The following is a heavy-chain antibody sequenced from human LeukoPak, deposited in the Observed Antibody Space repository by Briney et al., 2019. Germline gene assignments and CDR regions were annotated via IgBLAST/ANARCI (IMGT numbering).Heavy chain of an antibody. Sequence: GGSLRLSCAASGFTFSSYSMTWVRRAPGKGRESVSYISSSSSTIYYADSVKGRFTISRDNDKNSLYLQMNSLRAEDTAVYYCARQASGYYTNYYYMDVWGKGTRV. CDR2: ISSSSSTI. CDR1: GFTFSSYS. D-gene: IGHD3-3*01. CDR3: ARQASGYYTNYYYMDV. J-gene: IGHJ6*03. V-gene: IGHV3-48*04.